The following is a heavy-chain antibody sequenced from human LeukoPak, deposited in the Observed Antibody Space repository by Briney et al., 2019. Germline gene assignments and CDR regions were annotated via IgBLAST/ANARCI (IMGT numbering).Heavy chain of an antibody. V-gene: IGHV3-48*04. D-gene: IGHD3-22*01. Sequence: GGSLRLSCAASAFTFSSYSMNWVRQAPGKGLEWVSYISSSSSTIYYADSVKGRFTISRDNAKNSLYLQMNSLRAEDTAVYYCAREIDYDSSGNDYWGQGTLVTVSS. CDR3: AREIDYDSSGNDY. CDR1: AFTFSSYS. J-gene: IGHJ4*02. CDR2: ISSSSSTI.